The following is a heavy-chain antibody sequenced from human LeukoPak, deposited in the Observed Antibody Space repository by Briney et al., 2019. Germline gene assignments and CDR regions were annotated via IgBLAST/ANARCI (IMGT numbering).Heavy chain of an antibody. J-gene: IGHJ3*02. CDR2: INPNSGGT. Sequence: EASVKVSRKASGYTFAGYYMHWVRQAPGQGLEWMGWINPNSGGTNYAQKFQGRVTVTRDTSISTAYMELSRLRSDDTAVYYCARFYDFWSGYYPRSRAFDIWGQGTMVTVSS. CDR3: ARFYDFWSGYYPRSRAFDI. V-gene: IGHV1-2*02. CDR1: GYTFAGYY. D-gene: IGHD3-3*01.